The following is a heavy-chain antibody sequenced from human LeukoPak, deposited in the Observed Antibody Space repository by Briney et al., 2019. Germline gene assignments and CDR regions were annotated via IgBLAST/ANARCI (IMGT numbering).Heavy chain of an antibody. CDR1: GFTFSSYG. Sequence: GGTLRLSCAASGFTFSSYGMSWVRQAPGKGLEWVSAISATGGTTYYADSVKGRFTISRDNAKNSLFLQMNSLRVEDTAIYYCVRGGAGATASDVFDIWGQGTMVTVSS. D-gene: IGHD5-12*01. V-gene: IGHV3-23*01. J-gene: IGHJ3*02. CDR2: ISATGGTT. CDR3: VRGGAGATASDVFDI.